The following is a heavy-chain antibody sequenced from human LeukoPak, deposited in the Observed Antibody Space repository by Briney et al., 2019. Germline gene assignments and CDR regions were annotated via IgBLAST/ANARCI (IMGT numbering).Heavy chain of an antibody. Sequence: ETLSLTCTVSGGSISSSSYCWGWIRQPPGKGLEWVANIKQDGSEKYYVDSVKGRFTISRDNAKNSLYLQMNSLRAEDTAVYYCARDGGYGDYAIDYWGQGTLVTVSS. CDR2: IKQDGSEK. CDR1: GGSISSSSYC. J-gene: IGHJ4*02. D-gene: IGHD4-17*01. V-gene: IGHV3-7*01. CDR3: ARDGGYGDYAIDY.